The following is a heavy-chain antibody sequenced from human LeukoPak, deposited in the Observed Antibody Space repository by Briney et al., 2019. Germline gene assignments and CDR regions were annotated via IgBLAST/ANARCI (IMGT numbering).Heavy chain of an antibody. CDR1: GLTFSSYG. D-gene: IGHD3-22*01. CDR3: AAGYYFGDY. J-gene: IGHJ4*02. V-gene: IGHV3-30*03. Sequence: PGGSLRLSCAASGLTFSSYGMHWVRQAPGKGLEWVATISHDGSNKYYADSVKGRFTISRDNSKNTLYLQMNSLRAEDTAVHYCAAGYYFGDYWGQGTLVTVSS. CDR2: ISHDGSNK.